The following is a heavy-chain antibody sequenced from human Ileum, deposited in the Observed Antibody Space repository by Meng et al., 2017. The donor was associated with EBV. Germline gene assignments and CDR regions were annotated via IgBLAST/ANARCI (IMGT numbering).Heavy chain of an antibody. Sequence: LQLRWSGPGLVKPSATLSLTCTVSGGSISTSSYFWGWNRQTPGKGLEWIGSIHYNGGTAYNPSLQSRVTMSVDTSKNQFSLRLTSVTAADTAVYYCAKEQDDGDRGIHRIDSWGQGTLVTASS. CDR1: GGSISTSSYF. CDR3: AKEQDDGDRGIHRIDS. CDR2: IHYNGGT. D-gene: IGHD5-18*01. V-gene: IGHV4-39*07. J-gene: IGHJ5*01.